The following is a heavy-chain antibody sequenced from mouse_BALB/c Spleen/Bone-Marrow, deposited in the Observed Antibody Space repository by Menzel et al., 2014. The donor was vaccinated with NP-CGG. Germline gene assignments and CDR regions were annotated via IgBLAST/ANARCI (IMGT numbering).Heavy chain of an antibody. D-gene: IGHD2-3*01. CDR3: ERGRGWYLDY. CDR1: VYAISSYW. Sequence: QVQLQQSGAELVRPGSSVKISCKASVYAISSYWMNWVKQRPGQGLEWIGQIYPGDGDTNYNGKFKGKAALTADKSSSTAYMQISRLTYEDSAVYFSERGRGWYLDYWGQGTTLTVAS. CDR2: IYPGDGDT. J-gene: IGHJ2*01. V-gene: IGHV1-80*01.